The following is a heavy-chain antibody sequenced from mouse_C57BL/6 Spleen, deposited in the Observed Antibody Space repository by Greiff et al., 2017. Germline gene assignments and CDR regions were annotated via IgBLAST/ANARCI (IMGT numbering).Heavy chain of an antibody. CDR2: INPSSGYT. CDR3: AEGEGPWFAY. Sequence: VQLQQSGAELAKPGASVKLSCKASGYTFTSYWMHWVKQRPGQGLEWIGYINPSSGYTKYNQKFKDKATLPADKTSSTAYMQLSSLTYEDSAVYYCAEGEGPWFAYWGQGTLVTVSA. J-gene: IGHJ3*01. V-gene: IGHV1-7*01. CDR1: GYTFTSYW.